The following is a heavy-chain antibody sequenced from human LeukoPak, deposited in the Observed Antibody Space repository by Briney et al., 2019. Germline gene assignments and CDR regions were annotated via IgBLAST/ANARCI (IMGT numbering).Heavy chain of an antibody. CDR3: AKDGDSYGSFFDY. J-gene: IGHJ4*02. Sequence: GGSLRLSCAASGFTFSSYGMHWVRQAPGKGLEGVAFIRYDGSNKYYADSVKGRFTISRDNSKNTLYLQMNSLRAEDTAVYYCAKDGDSYGSFFDYWGQGTLVTVSS. V-gene: IGHV3-30*02. CDR2: IRYDGSNK. CDR1: GFTFSSYG. D-gene: IGHD5-18*01.